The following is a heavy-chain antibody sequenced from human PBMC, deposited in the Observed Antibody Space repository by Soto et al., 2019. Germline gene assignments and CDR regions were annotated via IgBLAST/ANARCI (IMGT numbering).Heavy chain of an antibody. D-gene: IGHD4-17*01. Sequence: EVQLSESGGGLIQPGGSLRLSCAASGFTFSSHGMSWVRQAPGKGLEWVSAISGSGSNTNYADSVKGRITISRENSKNTLYLQMNCLRGEDTAVYFCGSRCQSLGACDIWGQGTMVTVSS. CDR2: ISGSGSNT. J-gene: IGHJ3*02. CDR1: GFTFSSHG. V-gene: IGHV3-23*01. CDR3: GSRCQSLGACDI.